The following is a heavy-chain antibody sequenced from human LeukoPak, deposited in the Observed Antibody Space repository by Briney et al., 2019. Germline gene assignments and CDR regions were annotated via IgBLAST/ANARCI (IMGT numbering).Heavy chain of an antibody. CDR2: ISSSGSTI. CDR1: GFTFSSYE. CDR3: AREATRYFDY. V-gene: IGHV3-48*03. J-gene: IGHJ4*02. Sequence: PGGSLRLSCAASGFTFSSYEMNWVRQAPGKGLEWVSYISSSGSTIYYADSVKGRFTISRDNAKNSQYLQMNSLRAEDTAVYYCAREATRYFDYWGQGTLVTVSS. D-gene: IGHD1-26*01.